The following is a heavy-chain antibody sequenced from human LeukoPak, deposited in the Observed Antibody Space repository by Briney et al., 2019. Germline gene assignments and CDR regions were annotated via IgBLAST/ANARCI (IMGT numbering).Heavy chain of an antibody. D-gene: IGHD5-12*01. CDR3: ARSGYRGPPADYYYYMDV. CDR2: IYPGDSDT. V-gene: IGHV5-51*01. CDR1: GYSFTSYW. J-gene: IGHJ6*03. Sequence: GESLKISCKGSGYSFTSYWIGWVRQMPGKGLEWMGIIYPGDSDTRYSPSFQGQVTISADKSISTAYLQWSSLRASDSAMYYCARSGYRGPPADYYYYMDVWGKGTTVTVSS.